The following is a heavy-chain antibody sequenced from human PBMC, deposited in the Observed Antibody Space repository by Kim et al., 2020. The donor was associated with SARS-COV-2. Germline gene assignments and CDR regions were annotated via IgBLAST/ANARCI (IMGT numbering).Heavy chain of an antibody. CDR2: IDPSDSYT. D-gene: IGHD2-21*02. CDR3: ARTVVVTATDGMDV. CDR1: GYSFTRYW. Sequence: GESLKISCKGSGYSFTRYWISWVRQVPGKGLEWMGRIDPSDSYTNYSPSFQGHVTISADKSISTAYLQWSSLKASDTAMYYCARTVVVTATDGMDVWGQGTTVTVSS. V-gene: IGHV5-10-1*01. J-gene: IGHJ6*02.